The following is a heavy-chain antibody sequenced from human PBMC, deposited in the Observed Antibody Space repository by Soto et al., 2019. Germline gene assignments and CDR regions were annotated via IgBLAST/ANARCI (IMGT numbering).Heavy chain of an antibody. CDR1: GVSINSADFY. CDR3: GREVLDTTVVDCFDY. Sequence: SETLSLTCTVSGVSINSADFYWSWIRQAPGKGLEWIGYIYHTGSSQHHPSLRGRVDISMDTSKNQFSLELRSVTAADTAMYYCGREVLDTTVVDCFDYCGQGGMVAVSS. D-gene: IGHD4-17*01. V-gene: IGHV4-30-4*01. J-gene: IGHJ4*02. CDR2: IYHTGSS.